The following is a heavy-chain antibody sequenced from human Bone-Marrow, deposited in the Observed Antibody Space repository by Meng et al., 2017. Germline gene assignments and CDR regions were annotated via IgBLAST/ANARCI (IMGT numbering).Heavy chain of an antibody. D-gene: IGHD3-22*01. CDR3: AKPSDSSGYWAFDY. CDR2: IGTKPKSYAA. V-gene: IGHV3-73*01. Sequence: GGSLRLSCAVSGVSFSDSDIHWVRQASGKGLEWVGRIGTKPKSYAAAYAASVRGRFTISRDNSKNTLYLQMNSLRAEDTAVYYCAKPSDSSGYWAFDYWGQGTLVTVSS. CDR1: GVSFSDSD. J-gene: IGHJ4*02.